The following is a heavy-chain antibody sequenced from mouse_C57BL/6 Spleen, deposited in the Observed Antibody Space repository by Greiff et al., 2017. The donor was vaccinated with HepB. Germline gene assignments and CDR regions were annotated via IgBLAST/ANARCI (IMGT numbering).Heavy chain of an antibody. V-gene: IGHV1-42*01. CDR2: INPSTGGT. D-gene: IGHD1-1*01. CDR3: ARNAYYGSSYSYAMDY. J-gene: IGHJ4*01. CDR1: GYSFTGYY. Sequence: VQLQQSGPELVKPGASVKISCKASGYSFTGYYMNWVKQSPEKSLEWIGDINPSTGGTTYNQKFKAKATLTVDKSSSTAYMQLKSLTSEDSAVYYCARNAYYGSSYSYAMDYWGQGTSVTVSS.